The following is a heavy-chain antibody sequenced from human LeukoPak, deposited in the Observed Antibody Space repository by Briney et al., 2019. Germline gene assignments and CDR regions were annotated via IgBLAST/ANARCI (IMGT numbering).Heavy chain of an antibody. D-gene: IGHD2-21*02. CDR2: ISSSSSYT. CDR3: ARVVAVTSYYFGY. V-gene: IGHV3-11*06. Sequence: PGGSLRLSCAASGFTFSDYYMSWIRQAPGKGLEWISYISSSSSYTNYADSVKGRFTISRDNAKSSLYLQMNSPRAEDTAVYYCARVVAVTSYYFGYWGQGTLVTVSS. J-gene: IGHJ4*02. CDR1: GFTFSDYY.